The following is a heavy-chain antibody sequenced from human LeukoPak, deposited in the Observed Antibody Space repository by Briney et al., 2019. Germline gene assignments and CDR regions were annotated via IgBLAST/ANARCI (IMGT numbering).Heavy chain of an antibody. V-gene: IGHV1-46*01. Sequence: ASVKVSCKASGYTFTSYYMHWVRQAPGQGLEWMGIINPSGGSTSYAQKFQGRVTMTRDTSTSAVYMELSSLRSEDTAVYYCAREIPANGDYGSGDHWGQGTLVTVSS. D-gene: IGHD3-10*01. CDR3: AREIPANGDYGSGDH. CDR1: GYTFTSYY. CDR2: INPSGGST. J-gene: IGHJ4*02.